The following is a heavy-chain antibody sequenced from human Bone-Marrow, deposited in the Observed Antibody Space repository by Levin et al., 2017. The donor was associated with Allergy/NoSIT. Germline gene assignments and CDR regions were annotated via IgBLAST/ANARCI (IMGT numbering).Heavy chain of an antibody. D-gene: IGHD5-12*01. J-gene: IGHJ6*03. CDR2: INHSGST. CDR1: GGSFSDHH. Sequence: ETLSLTCAVYGGSFSDHHWSWVRQPPGKGLEWIGEINHSGSTSYNPSFKSRVTLSVDASKNQFSLRLRSVTAADTAVYYCARGRRERGSGYDINYYFYHMDVWGTGTTVTVSS. V-gene: IGHV4-34*01. CDR3: ARGRRERGSGYDINYYFYHMDV.